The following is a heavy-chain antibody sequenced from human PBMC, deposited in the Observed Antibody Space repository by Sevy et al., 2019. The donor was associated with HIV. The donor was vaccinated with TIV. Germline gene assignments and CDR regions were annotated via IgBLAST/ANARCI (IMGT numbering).Heavy chain of an antibody. Sequence: ASVKVSCKASGYTFTGYYMHWARQAPGQGLEWMGRINPNSAGTNYAQKFQGRVTMTRDTSISTAYMELSRLRSDDTAVYYCARREIKLGYCSSTSCYVDYGMDVWGQGTTVTVSS. J-gene: IGHJ6*02. CDR3: ARREIKLGYCSSTSCYVDYGMDV. CDR2: INPNSAGT. CDR1: GYTFTGYY. D-gene: IGHD2-2*01. V-gene: IGHV1-2*06.